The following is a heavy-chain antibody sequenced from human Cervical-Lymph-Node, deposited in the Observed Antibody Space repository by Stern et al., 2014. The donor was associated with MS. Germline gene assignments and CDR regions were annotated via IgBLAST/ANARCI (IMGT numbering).Heavy chain of an antibody. V-gene: IGHV4-59*01. CDR1: GGSIRTFS. CDR3: ARHSVGVKDFDS. CDR2: VYYNGPT. D-gene: IGHD4-23*01. J-gene: IGHJ4*02. Sequence: QVQLVESGPGLVKPSETLSLTCTVSGGSIRTFSWSWIRQPPGRGMEWIGCVYYNGPTTHTPALKRRVTMSVDTSKSQLSLRLHSVTAADTAVYYCARHSVGVKDFDSWGQGTLVTVSS.